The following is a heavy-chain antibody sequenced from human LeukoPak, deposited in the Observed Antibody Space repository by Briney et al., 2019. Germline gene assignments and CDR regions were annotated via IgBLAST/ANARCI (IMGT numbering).Heavy chain of an antibody. CDR1: GYTFTSYD. Sequence: PGASVKVSCKASGYTFTSYDINWVRQATGQGLEWMGWINPNSGGTNYAQKFQGRVTMTRDTSISTAYMELSRLRSDDTAVYYCARVPGALVVGATANFDYWGQGTLVTVSS. CDR2: INPNSGGT. D-gene: IGHD1-26*01. J-gene: IGHJ4*02. V-gene: IGHV1-2*02. CDR3: ARVPGALVVGATANFDY.